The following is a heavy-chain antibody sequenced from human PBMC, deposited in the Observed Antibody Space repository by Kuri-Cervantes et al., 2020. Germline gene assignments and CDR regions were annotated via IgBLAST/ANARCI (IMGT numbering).Heavy chain of an antibody. CDR2: TYYRSRWYN. CDR3: AGRSTRSSWKTFDI. J-gene: IGHJ3*02. D-gene: IGHD6-13*01. V-gene: IGHV6-1*01. Sequence: LRLSCAISGDSVSSNRGAWDWIRQSPSRGLEWLGRTYYRSRWYNDYSVSVKSRISINPDTSKNQFSLQLNSVIPEDTAVYYCAGRSTRSSWKTFDIWGQGTMVTVSS. CDR1: GDSVSSNRGA.